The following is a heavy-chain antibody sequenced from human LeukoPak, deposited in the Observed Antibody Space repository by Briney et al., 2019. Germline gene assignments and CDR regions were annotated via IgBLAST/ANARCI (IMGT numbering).Heavy chain of an antibody. Sequence: GASVKVSCKASGYTFNDYYMHWVRQAPGHGLEWMGWINANSGGTNYAQKFQGRVTMTRDTSISTAYMELSRLRSDDTAVYYCARDRPLGYCSRGSCRINWFDPWGQGTLVTVSS. CDR2: INANSGGT. J-gene: IGHJ5*02. V-gene: IGHV1-2*02. D-gene: IGHD2-15*01. CDR3: ARDRPLGYCSRGSCRINWFDP. CDR1: GYTFNDYY.